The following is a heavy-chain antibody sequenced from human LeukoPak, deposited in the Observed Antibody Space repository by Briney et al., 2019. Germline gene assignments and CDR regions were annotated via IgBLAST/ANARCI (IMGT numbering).Heavy chain of an antibody. J-gene: IGHJ4*02. CDR3: ARDYRSVRGVATDY. V-gene: IGHV3-7*03. CDR1: GFTFSSYW. CDR2: INVYGSEK. D-gene: IGHD3-10*01. Sequence: GGSLRLSCAASGFTFSSYWMSWVRPAPGKGLEWVGYINVYGSEKFYVDSVKGRFSISRDNAKNSLYLQMNSLRAEDTAVYYCARDYRSVRGVATDYWGQGTLVTVSS.